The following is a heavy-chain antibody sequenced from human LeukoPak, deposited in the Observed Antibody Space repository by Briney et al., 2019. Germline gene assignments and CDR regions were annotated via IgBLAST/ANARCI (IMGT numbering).Heavy chain of an antibody. V-gene: IGHV1-2*02. D-gene: IGHD3-10*01. J-gene: IGHJ3*02. CDR2: INPNTGST. Sequence: ASVKVSCKASGYIFTDYYMYWLRHAPGQGLEWMGWINPNTGSTNYAQKFQGRVTMTRDTSISTAYMELSRLRFDDTAVYYCAIGTGFDLSAFDIWGQGTMVTVSS. CDR1: GYIFTDYY. CDR3: AIGTGFDLSAFDI.